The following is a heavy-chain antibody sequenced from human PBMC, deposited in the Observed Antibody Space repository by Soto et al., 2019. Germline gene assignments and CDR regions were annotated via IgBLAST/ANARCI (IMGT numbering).Heavy chain of an antibody. CDR3: ARMSSRVSPGC. J-gene: IGHJ4*02. D-gene: IGHD2-15*01. CDR2: VNSGATTK. V-gene: IGHV3-48*01. CDR1: GFTFSAYS. Sequence: EEQLVESGGGLVQPGGSLRLSCAASGFTFSAYSMNWVRQAPGKGLEWVSYVNSGATTKYYARSVKGRLTIPRDNAQNPLYRQMNSLRAEDTAIYYGARMSSRVSPGCWGQGTLVTVSS.